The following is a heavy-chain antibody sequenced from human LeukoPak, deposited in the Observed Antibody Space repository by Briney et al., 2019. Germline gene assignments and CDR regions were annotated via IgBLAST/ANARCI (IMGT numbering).Heavy chain of an antibody. CDR3: AKGVVAATNAAYYGMDV. V-gene: IGHV3-30*18. D-gene: IGHD2-15*01. CDR2: ISYDESDK. Sequence: PGGSLRLSCAASGFTFSNYGMHWVRQAPGKGLEWVAVISYDESDKYYADSVKGRFTISRDNSKNMLYLQMNSLRPEDTAVYYCAKGVVAATNAAYYGMDVWGQGTTVTVSS. J-gene: IGHJ6*02. CDR1: GFTFSNYG.